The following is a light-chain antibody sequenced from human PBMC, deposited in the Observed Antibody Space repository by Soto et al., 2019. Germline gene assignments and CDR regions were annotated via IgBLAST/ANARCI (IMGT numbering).Light chain of an antibody. CDR3: CSYVGSSSYA. V-gene: IGLV2-23*02. CDR1: SSDVGSYNL. J-gene: IGLJ1*01. CDR2: EVN. Sequence: QPVLTQPASVSGSPGQSITISCIGTSSDVGSYNLVSWYQQYPGKAPKLMIYEVNKRPSGISNRFSGSKSGNTASLTISGLQAEDEADYYCCSYVGSSSYAFGTGTKLTVL.